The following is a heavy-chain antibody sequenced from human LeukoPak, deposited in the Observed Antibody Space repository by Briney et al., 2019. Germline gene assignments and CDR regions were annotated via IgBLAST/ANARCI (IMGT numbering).Heavy chain of an antibody. CDR2: MNPNSGDT. V-gene: IGHV1-8*02. Sequence: ASVKVSCKASGYIFSSNDNNWVRQAAGQGLEWMGWMNPNSGDTGYTQKFQGRVAMTRSTSITTAYMELSSLRSEDTAVYYCARGPFGSGSFLDYWGQGTLVTVSS. D-gene: IGHD3-10*01. CDR3: ARGPFGSGSFLDY. J-gene: IGHJ4*02. CDR1: GYIFSSND.